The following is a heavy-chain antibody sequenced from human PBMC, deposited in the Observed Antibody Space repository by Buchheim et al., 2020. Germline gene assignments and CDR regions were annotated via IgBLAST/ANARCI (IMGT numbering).Heavy chain of an antibody. Sequence: QVQLQESGPGLVKPSETLSLTCSVSGYSITMYYWSWIRQSPVKGLEYIGYIYYGGSIKYSPSLKTRAALLMSSSNNQFSFRLNSVTAADTAIYYWARLDSYGHLDYWGQGAL. CDR3: ARLDSYGHLDY. D-gene: IGHD3-16*01. J-gene: IGHJ4*02. V-gene: IGHV4-59*08. CDR2: IYYGGSI. CDR1: GYSITMYY.